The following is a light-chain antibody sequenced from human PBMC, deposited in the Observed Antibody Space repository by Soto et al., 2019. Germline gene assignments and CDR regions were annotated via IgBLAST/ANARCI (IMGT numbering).Light chain of an antibody. CDR2: GAS. Sequence: EIVLTQSPGTLSLSPGERATLSCRASQSVSSSYLAWYQQKPGQAPRLLIYGASSRATGIPDRFSGSGSGTDFTLTISRLEPEDFXVYYCQQYGSSSWTFGQGTKVEIK. V-gene: IGKV3-20*01. CDR1: QSVSSSY. J-gene: IGKJ1*01. CDR3: QQYGSSSWT.